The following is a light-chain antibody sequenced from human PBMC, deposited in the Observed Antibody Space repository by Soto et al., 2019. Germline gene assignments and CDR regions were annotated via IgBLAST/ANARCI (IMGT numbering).Light chain of an antibody. Sequence: EIVLTQSPGTLSLSPGETATLSCRASQTIGSTYLAWYQQKPGQAPRLLIFGSSNRATGIPDRFSGSGSGTDFTLSISRLEPEDFAVYYCQQYASSPLLTVGGGTKVDIK. CDR1: QTIGSTY. V-gene: IGKV3-20*01. CDR2: GSS. J-gene: IGKJ4*01. CDR3: QQYASSPLLT.